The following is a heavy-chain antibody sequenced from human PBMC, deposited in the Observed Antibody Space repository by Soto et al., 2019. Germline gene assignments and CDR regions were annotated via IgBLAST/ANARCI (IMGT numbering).Heavy chain of an antibody. V-gene: IGHV4-59*08. J-gene: IGHJ4*02. D-gene: IGHD3-22*01. CDR2: IYYSGST. CDR1: VGSISSYY. CDR3: ARIQDYYDSSGGRWYFDY. Sequence: SETLSLTCTVSVGSISSYYWSWIRQPPGKGLEWIGYIYYSGSTNYNPSLKSRVTISVDTSKNQFSLKLSSVTAADTAVYYCARIQDYYDSSGGRWYFDYWGQGTLVTV.